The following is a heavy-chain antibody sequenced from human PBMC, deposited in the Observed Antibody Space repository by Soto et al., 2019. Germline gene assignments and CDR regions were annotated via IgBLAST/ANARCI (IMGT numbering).Heavy chain of an antibody. J-gene: IGHJ3*02. CDR1: GGTFSSYT. CDR3: ARDFTGGYGDYNAFDI. V-gene: IGHV1-69*04. Sequence: SVKVSCKASGGTFSSYTISWVRQAPGQGLEWMGRIIPILGIANYAQKFQGRVTITADKSTSTAYMELSSLRSEDTAVYYCARDFTGGYGDYNAFDIWGQGTMVTVSS. CDR2: IIPILGIA. D-gene: IGHD4-17*01.